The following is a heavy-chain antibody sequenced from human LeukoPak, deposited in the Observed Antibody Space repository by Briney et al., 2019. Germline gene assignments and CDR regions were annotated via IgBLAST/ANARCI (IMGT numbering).Heavy chain of an antibody. J-gene: IGHJ4*02. V-gene: IGHV1-46*03. D-gene: IGHD3-3*01. CDR3: ARGELGITIFGVVMTPFDY. Sequence: ASVKVSCKASGYSFTSYYMHWVRQAPGQGLEWMGIINPSGGSTSYAQKFQGRVTMTRDTSTSTVYMELSSLRSEDTAVYYCARGELGITIFGVVMTPFDYWGQGTLVTVSS. CDR2: INPSGGST. CDR1: GYSFTSYY.